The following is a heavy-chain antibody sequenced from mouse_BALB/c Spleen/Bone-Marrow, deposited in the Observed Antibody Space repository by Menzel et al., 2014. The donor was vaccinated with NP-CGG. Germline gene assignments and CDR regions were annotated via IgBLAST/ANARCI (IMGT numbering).Heavy chain of an antibody. CDR2: IWSGGGS. CDR3: ARTRNYVDFDY. J-gene: IGHJ2*01. V-gene: IGHV2-4-1*01. Sequence: VHLVESGPGLVQPSQSLSITCTVSGFSLTSYGVHWVRQSPGKGLEWLGAIWSGGGSDYNAALISRLSITKDNSKSQVFFKMFSLQVDDTAIYYCARTRNYVDFDYWGQGATLTVSS. CDR1: GFSLTSYG. D-gene: IGHD1-1*01.